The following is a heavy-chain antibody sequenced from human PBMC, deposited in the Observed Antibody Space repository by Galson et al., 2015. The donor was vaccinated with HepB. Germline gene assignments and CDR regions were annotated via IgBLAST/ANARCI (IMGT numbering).Heavy chain of an antibody. Sequence: SLRLSCAASGFSFSDYGMHWVRQAPGKGLEWVALIWYDGGKTYYGDSVKGRFTISRDNSKNTLDLQMNSLRAEDTAVYYCARDQRQRLGYYNYGMDVWGQGTTVTVSS. CDR2: IWYDGGKT. V-gene: IGHV3-33*01. D-gene: IGHD6-25*01. CDR3: ARDQRQRLGYYNYGMDV. CDR1: GFSFSDYG. J-gene: IGHJ6*02.